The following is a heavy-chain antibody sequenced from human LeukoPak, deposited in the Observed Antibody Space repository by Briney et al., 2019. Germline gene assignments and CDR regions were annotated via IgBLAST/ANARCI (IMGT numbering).Heavy chain of an antibody. CDR3: ARVKGLAVAGRGNWFDP. Sequence: NPSETLSLTCTVSGGSISSSSYYWGWIRQPPGKGLEWIGSIYYSGSTYYNPSLKSRVTISVDTSKNQFSLKLSSVTAADTAVYYCARVKGLAVAGRGNWFDPWGQGTLVTVSS. J-gene: IGHJ5*02. D-gene: IGHD6-19*01. CDR1: GGSISSSSYY. CDR2: IYYSGST. V-gene: IGHV4-39*07.